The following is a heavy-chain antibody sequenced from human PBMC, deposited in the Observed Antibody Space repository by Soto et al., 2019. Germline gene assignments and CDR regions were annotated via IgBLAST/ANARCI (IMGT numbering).Heavy chain of an antibody. CDR1: RFSFNIYN. CDR2: ISSSSSYI. V-gene: IGHV3-21*01. J-gene: IGHJ6*02. CDR3: VSVPQWGMHCLDV. Sequence: GGSLLLSCADCRFSFNIYNMNLVRQAPGKGLEWVSSISSSSSYIYYADSVKGRFTISRENAKNSLYLQMNSLRAEDTAVHYCVSVPQWGMHCLDVWGQAITVT. D-gene: IGHD2-8*02.